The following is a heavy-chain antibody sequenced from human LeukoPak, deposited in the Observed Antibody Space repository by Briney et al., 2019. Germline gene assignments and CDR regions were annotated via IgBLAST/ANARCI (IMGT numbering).Heavy chain of an antibody. Sequence: SETLSLTCAVYGGSFSGYYWSWIRQPPGKGLEWIGEINHSGSTNYNPSLKSRVTISVDTSKNQFSLKLSSVTPTDTAVYYCARARIAARRRTYYYYYMDVWGKGTTVTVSS. J-gene: IGHJ6*03. CDR3: ARARIAARRRTYYYYYMDV. CDR1: GGSFSGYY. V-gene: IGHV4-34*01. CDR2: INHSGST. D-gene: IGHD6-6*01.